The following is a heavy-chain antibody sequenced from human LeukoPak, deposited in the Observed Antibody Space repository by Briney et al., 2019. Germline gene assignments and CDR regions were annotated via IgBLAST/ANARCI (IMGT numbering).Heavy chain of an antibody. CDR2: ISSSSYI. Sequence: GGSLRLSCAASGFTFSDYYMSWIRQAPGKGLEWVSSISSSSYIYYADSVKGRFTISRDNAKNSLYLQMNSLRAEDTALYHCARTGYCGSSSCYYYYYGMDVWGQGTTVTVSS. CDR1: GFTFSDYY. J-gene: IGHJ6*02. D-gene: IGHD2-2*03. V-gene: IGHV3-69-1*01. CDR3: ARTGYCGSSSCYYYYYGMDV.